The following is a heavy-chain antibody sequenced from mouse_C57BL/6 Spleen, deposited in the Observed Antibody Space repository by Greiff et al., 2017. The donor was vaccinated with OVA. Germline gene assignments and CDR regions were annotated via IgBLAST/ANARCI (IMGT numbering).Heavy chain of an antibody. CDR1: GYTFTSYW. V-gene: IGHV1-74*01. CDR2: IHPYDSDT. CDR3: APFTLDY. J-gene: IGHJ2*01. Sequence: QVQLKESGAELVKPGASVTVSCKASGYTFTSYWMHWVKQRPGQGLEWIGRIHPYDSDTNYNQKLKGKATLTVDKSSSTAYMQLSSLTAEDSAVYYCAPFTLDYWGQGTTLTVSS.